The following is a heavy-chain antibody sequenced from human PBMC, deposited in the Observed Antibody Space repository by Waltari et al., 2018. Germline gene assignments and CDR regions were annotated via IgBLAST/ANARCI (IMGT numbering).Heavy chain of an antibody. V-gene: IGHV3-21*01. D-gene: IGHD3-3*01. J-gene: IGHJ3*02. CDR2: ISSSSIYI. Sequence: EVQLVESGGGLVKPGGSLRLSCAASGFTFSSYSMNWVRQAPGKGLEWVSSISSSSIYIYYADSWKGRFTISGDNAKDSLYLQMNSLRAEDTAMYYCARDVEWLLYRGDAFDIWGQGTMVTVSS. CDR3: ARDVEWLLYRGDAFDI. CDR1: GFTFSSYS.